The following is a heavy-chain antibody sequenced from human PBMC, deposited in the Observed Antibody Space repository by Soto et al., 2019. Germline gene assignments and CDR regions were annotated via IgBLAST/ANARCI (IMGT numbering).Heavy chain of an antibody. CDR2: IIPIFGTA. CDR1: GGTFSSYA. D-gene: IGHD3-10*01. Sequence: QVQLVQSGAEVKKPGSSVKVSCKASGGTFSSYAISWVRQAPGQGLEWMGGIIPIFGTANYAQKFQGRVTITADESTSTAYMELSSMRSEDTAVYYCAREAGQRVRGSYYYYYGMDVWGQGTTVTVSS. CDR3: AREAGQRVRGSYYYYYGMDV. V-gene: IGHV1-69*01. J-gene: IGHJ6*02.